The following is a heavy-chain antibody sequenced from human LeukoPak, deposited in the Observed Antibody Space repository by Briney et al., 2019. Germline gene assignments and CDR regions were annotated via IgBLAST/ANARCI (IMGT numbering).Heavy chain of an antibody. V-gene: IGHV3-13*01. D-gene: IGHD5-18*01. CDR3: VREARGYHYTYFDY. Sequence: QSGGSLRLSCTAPGFTLGSHDMHWVRQIPGQGLEWVAAVSSGFHAFFADSVQGRFTVSREDARNSLYLQMNSLRAGDTAVYYCVREARGYHYTYFDYWGQGTLVTVSS. J-gene: IGHJ4*02. CDR2: VSSGFHA. CDR1: GFTLGSHD.